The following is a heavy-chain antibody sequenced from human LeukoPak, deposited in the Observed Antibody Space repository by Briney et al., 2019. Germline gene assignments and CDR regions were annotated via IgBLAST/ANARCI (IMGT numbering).Heavy chain of an antibody. J-gene: IGHJ6*02. D-gene: IGHD7-27*01. CDR1: GDSVSSNSAA. Sequence: SQTLSLTCAISGDSVSSNSAAWNWIRQSPSRGLEWLGRTYYRSKWYNDYAVSVKSRITINPDTSKNQFPLQLNSVTPEDTAVYHCARGRGAGDYYYYGMDVWAKGPRSPSP. CDR3: ARGRGAGDYYYYGMDV. V-gene: IGHV6-1*01. CDR2: TYYRSKWYN.